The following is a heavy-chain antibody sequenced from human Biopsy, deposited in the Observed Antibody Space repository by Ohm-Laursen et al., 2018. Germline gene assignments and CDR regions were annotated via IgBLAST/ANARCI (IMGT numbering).Heavy chain of an antibody. CDR3: ARGSGYFKLDV. CDR2: INQSGST. Sequence: DTLSLTCAVYGGSFSGYYWSWIRQPPGKGLEWIGEINQSGSTKYNPSLKRRATLSADSSNSQFSLRLTSVTAADTAIYYCARGSGYFKLDVWGQGTTVTVSS. CDR1: GGSFSGYY. J-gene: IGHJ6*02. V-gene: IGHV4-34*01. D-gene: IGHD5-12*01.